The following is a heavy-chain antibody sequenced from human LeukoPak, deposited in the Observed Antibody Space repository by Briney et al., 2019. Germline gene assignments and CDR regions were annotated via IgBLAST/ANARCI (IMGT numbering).Heavy chain of an antibody. CDR3: ASILRSSSGYYFDY. CDR2: IYSGDTT. V-gene: IGHV3-66*01. Sequence: GRPLRLSCAASGFTVSTNYMSWVRQAPGKGLEWVSVIYSGDTTFYADSVRGKFTISRDNSKNTLYLRMNSLRAEDTAVYYCASILRSSSGYYFDYWGQGTLVTVSS. CDR1: GFTVSTNY. J-gene: IGHJ4*02. D-gene: IGHD3-10*01.